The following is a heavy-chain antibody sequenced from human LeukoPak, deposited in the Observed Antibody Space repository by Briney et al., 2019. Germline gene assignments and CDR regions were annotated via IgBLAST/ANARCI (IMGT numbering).Heavy chain of an antibody. CDR1: GGSISSSNW. D-gene: IGHD4-17*01. CDR2: INHSGST. V-gene: IGHV4-4*02. CDR3: ARGDYGDPIDY. J-gene: IGHJ4*02. Sequence: SETLSLTCAVSGGSISSSNWWSWVRQPPGKGLEWIGEINHSGSTNYNPSLKSRVTISVDTSKNQFSLKLSSVTAADTAVYYCARGDYGDPIDYWGQGTLVTVSS.